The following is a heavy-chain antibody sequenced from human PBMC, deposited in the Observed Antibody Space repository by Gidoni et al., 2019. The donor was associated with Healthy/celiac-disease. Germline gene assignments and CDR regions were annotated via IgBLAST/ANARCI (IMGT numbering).Heavy chain of an antibody. J-gene: IGHJ2*01. CDR3: ARDRFHYYDSSRNFDL. CDR1: GGTFRSYA. V-gene: IGHV1-69*01. CDR2: IIPIFGTA. Sequence: QVQLVQSGAEVKKPGSSVKVSCKASGGTFRSYAISWVRQAPGQGLEWMGGIIPIFGTANYAQKFQGRVTITADESTSTAYMELSSLRSEDTAVYYCARDRFHYYDSSRNFDLWGRGTLVTVSS. D-gene: IGHD3-22*01.